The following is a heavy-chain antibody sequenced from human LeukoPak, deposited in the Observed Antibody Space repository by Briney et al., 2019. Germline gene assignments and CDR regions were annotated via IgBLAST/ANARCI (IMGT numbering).Heavy chain of an antibody. J-gene: IGHJ4*02. V-gene: IGHV3-30*04. CDR1: GFTFSSYA. CDR2: ISYDGSSK. Sequence: GGSLRLSCAASGFTFSSYAIHGVRQAPGKGLEWVAFISYDGSSKSYADSVKGRFTISRDNSKNTLYLQMNSLRAEDTAVYYCARDWSTTVVTFDYWGQGTLVTVSS. CDR3: ARDWSTTVVTFDY. D-gene: IGHD4-23*01.